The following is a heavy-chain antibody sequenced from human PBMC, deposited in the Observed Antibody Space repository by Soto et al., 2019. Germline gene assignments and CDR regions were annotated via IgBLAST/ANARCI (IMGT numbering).Heavy chain of an antibody. D-gene: IGHD5-12*01. CDR3: ARGSWDDVSGHYYMDV. V-gene: IGHV6-1*01. J-gene: IGHJ6*03. CDR1: GDSVSSNSAG. Sequence: QTLSLTCAISGDSVSSNSAGWNWVRQTPSRGLEWLGRTYYKSKWFNNYAVSVKSRITINPDTSQNQFSLQLDSVTPEDTAVYYCARGSWDDVSGHYYMDVWGKGTTVTVSS. CDR2: TYYKSKWFN.